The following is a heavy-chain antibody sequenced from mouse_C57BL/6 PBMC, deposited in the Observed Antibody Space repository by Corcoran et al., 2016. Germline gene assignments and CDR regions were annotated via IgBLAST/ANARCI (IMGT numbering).Heavy chain of an antibody. CDR3: ARYWDADYYAMAY. CDR2: INPNYGTT. V-gene: IGHV1-39*01. Sequence: EFQLQQSGPELVKPGASVKISCKASGYSFTDYNMNWVKQSNGKSLEWIGVINPNYGTTSDNQKFKGKATLTGDQSSSTAYIQLNSLTSEDSAVYYCARYWDADYYAMAYRGQGSSVTVSS. CDR1: GYSFTDYN. J-gene: IGHJ4*01. D-gene: IGHD4-1*01.